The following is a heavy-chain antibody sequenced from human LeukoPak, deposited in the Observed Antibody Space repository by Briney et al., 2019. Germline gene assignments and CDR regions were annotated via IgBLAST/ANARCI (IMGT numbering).Heavy chain of an antibody. J-gene: IGHJ4*02. CDR1: GFTFDDYA. V-gene: IGHV3-9*03. CDR3: AKDMRNYYGSGSLDY. CDR2: ISWNSGSI. D-gene: IGHD3-10*01. Sequence: PGRSLRLSCAASGFTFDDYAMHWVRHAPGKGLEWVSGISWNSGSIGYADSVKGRFTISRDNAKNSLYLQMNSLRAEDMALYYCAKDMRNYYGSGSLDYWGQGTLVTVSS.